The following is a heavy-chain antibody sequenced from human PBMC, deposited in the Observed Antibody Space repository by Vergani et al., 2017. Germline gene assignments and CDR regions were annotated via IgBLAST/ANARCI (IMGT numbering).Heavy chain of an antibody. CDR2: ISGSGGST. CDR3: AKYRYNWNDGGDFDY. D-gene: IGHD1-1*01. CDR1: GFTFSSYA. V-gene: IGHV3-23*01. Sequence: EVQLLESGGGLVQPGGSLRLSCAASGFTFSSYAMSWVHQAPGKGLEWVSAISGSGGSTYYADSVKGRFTISRDNSKNTLYLQMNSLRAEDTAVYYCAKYRYNWNDGGDFDYWGQGTLVTVSS. J-gene: IGHJ4*02.